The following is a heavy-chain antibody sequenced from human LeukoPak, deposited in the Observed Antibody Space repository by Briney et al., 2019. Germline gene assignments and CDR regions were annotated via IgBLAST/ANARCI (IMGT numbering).Heavy chain of an antibody. CDR1: GFTFSSYA. D-gene: IGHD3-22*01. Sequence: PGGSLRLSCAASGFTFSSYAMSWVRQAPGKGLEWVSGITGSGGSTYYADSVKGRFTISRDNSKNTLYLQMNSLRAEDTAVYYCAKVKAIYDTSGMYDYWGQGTLVTVSS. CDR2: ITGSGGST. V-gene: IGHV3-23*01. CDR3: AKVKAIYDTSGMYDY. J-gene: IGHJ4*02.